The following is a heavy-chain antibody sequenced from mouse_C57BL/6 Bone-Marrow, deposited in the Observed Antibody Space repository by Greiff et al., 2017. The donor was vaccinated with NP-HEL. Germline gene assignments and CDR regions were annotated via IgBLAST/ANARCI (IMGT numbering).Heavy chain of an antibody. CDR3: ARLLWYFDV. Sequence: DVMLVESGGGLVQPGGSLKLSCAASGFTFSDYYMYWVRQTPEKRLEWVAYISNGGGSTYYPDTVKGRFTISRDNAKNTLYLQMSRLKSEDTAMYYCARLLWYFDVWGTGTTVTVSS. D-gene: IGHD1-1*01. J-gene: IGHJ1*03. CDR2: ISNGGGST. V-gene: IGHV5-12*01. CDR1: GFTFSDYY.